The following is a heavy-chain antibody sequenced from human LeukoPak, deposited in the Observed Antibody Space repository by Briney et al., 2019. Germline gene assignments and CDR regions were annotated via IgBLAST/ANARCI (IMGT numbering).Heavy chain of an antibody. CDR2: INQDGSGS. D-gene: IGHD1-26*01. J-gene: IGHJ4*02. CDR3: ARSMNSGSYPDY. CDR1: GCTFSSHW. V-gene: IGHV3-7*01. Sequence: GGSLRLSCATSGCTFSSHWMSWVRQAPGKGPEWAANINQDGSGSNYADSVKGRFTISRGNAKNTLYLQMNSLRAEDTAVYYCARSMNSGSYPDYWGQGTLVTVSS.